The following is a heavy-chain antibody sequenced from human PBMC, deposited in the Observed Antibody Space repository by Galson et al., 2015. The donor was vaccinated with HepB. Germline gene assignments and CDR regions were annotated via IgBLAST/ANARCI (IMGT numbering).Heavy chain of an antibody. Sequence: SLRLSCAASGFTFNYYGMHWVRQAPGKGLEWVAIIWSDGSKQYYADSVEGRFTISRDNSKNTVYLQMSSLRVEDTAIYYCARAPNRGFDSWGQGTLVTVSS. V-gene: IGHV3-33*01. CDR2: IWSDGSKQ. J-gene: IGHJ4*02. CDR3: ARAPNRGFDS. CDR1: GFTFNYYG. D-gene: IGHD2-15*01.